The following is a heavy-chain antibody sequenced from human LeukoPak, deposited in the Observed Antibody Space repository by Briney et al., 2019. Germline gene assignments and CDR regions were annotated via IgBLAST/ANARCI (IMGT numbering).Heavy chain of an antibody. V-gene: IGHV3-33*06. CDR2: IWYDGSNE. CDR3: AEFGGVVGNDTFDI. Sequence: PGGSLRLSCAASGFTFSRFGMHWVRQAPGKGLEWVAVIWYDGSNEYYADSVKGRFTISRDNSKNTLYLQMNSLRAEDTAVYYCAEFGGVVGNDTFDIWGQGTMVTVSS. CDR1: GFTFSRFG. J-gene: IGHJ3*02. D-gene: IGHD3-16*01.